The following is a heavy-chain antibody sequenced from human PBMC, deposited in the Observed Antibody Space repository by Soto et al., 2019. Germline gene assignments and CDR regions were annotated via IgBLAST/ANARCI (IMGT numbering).Heavy chain of an antibody. D-gene: IGHD3-3*01. V-gene: IGHV3-23*01. CDR1: GFTFSSYA. Sequence: GGSLRLSCAASGFTFSSYAMSWVRQAPGKGLEWVSAISGSGGSTYYADSVKGRFTISRDNSKNTLYLQMNSLRAEDTAVYYCANHATYDFWSGYPTLPPPSPRDWGQGTLVTVSS. J-gene: IGHJ4*02. CDR2: ISGSGGST. CDR3: ANHATYDFWSGYPTLPPPSPRD.